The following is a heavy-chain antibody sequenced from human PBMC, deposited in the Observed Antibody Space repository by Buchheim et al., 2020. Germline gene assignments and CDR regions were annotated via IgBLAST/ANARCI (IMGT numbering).Heavy chain of an antibody. CDR1: GYTFTSYY. CDR2: INPSGGST. CDR3: ARAISNYDFWRGGWYFDY. D-gene: IGHD3-3*01. J-gene: IGHJ4*02. V-gene: IGHV1-46*03. Sequence: QVQLVQSGAEVKKPGASVKVSCKASGYTFTSYYMHWVRQAPGQGLEWMGIINPSGGSTSYAQKFQGRVTMTRDTSTSTVYMELSSLRSKDTAVYYCARAISNYDFWRGGWYFDYWGQGTL.